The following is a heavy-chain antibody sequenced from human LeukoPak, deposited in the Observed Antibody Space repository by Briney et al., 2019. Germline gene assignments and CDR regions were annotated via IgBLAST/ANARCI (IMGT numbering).Heavy chain of an antibody. CDR3: AKGGKWDVTPFDY. D-gene: IGHD1-26*01. J-gene: IGHJ4*02. V-gene: IGHV3-23*01. Sequence: GGSLRLSCAASGFTFTSYSMNWVRQAPGKGLEWVSTISGGGGSTYYADSVKGQFTISRDNSKNTLYLQVNSLRAEDTAVYYCAKGGKWDVTPFDYWGQGTLVTVSS. CDR2: ISGGGGST. CDR1: GFTFTSYS.